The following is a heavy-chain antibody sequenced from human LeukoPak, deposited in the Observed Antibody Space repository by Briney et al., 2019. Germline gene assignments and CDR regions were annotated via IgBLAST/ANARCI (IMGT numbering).Heavy chain of an antibody. J-gene: IGHJ5*02. V-gene: IGHV3-7*01. CDR3: ARDLFPYCSGGSCYYGWFDP. CDR2: IKQDGSEK. D-gene: IGHD2-15*01. CDR1: GFTFSSYA. Sequence: GGSLRLSCAASGFTFSSYAMSWVRQAPGKGLEWVANIKQDGSEKYYVDSVKGRFTISRDNAKNSLYLQMNSLRAEDTAVYYCARDLFPYCSGGSCYYGWFDPWGQGTLVTVSS.